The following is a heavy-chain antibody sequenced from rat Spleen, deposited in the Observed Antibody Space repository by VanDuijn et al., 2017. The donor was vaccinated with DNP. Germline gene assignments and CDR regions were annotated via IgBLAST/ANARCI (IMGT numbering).Heavy chain of an antibody. CDR1: GFTFSDYG. CDR3: ATDTWDA. V-gene: IGHV5-19*01. Sequence: EVQLVESGGDLVQPGRSLKLSCAASGFTFSDYGIHWIRQAPTKGLEWVASINPSGGSTYYGASVKGRFTISRDNAKSTLYLQMDSLRSEDTATYYCATDTWDAWGQGTSVTVSS. J-gene: IGHJ4*01. D-gene: IGHD2-1*01. CDR2: INPSGGST.